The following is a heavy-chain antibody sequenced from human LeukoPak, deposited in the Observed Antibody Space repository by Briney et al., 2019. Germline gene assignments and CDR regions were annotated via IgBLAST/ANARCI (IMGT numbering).Heavy chain of an antibody. CDR2: ISWNTANT. Sequence: GRSLRLSCAASGFRFADYAMHWVRQAPGKGQEWVSGISWNTANTGYADSVKGRFTISRDNARDSLYLQMNSLRVEDTAFYYCTKAPGVTTGWFDPWGQGTLVTVSS. J-gene: IGHJ5*02. D-gene: IGHD4-17*01. CDR1: GFRFADYA. CDR3: TKAPGVTTGWFDP. V-gene: IGHV3-9*01.